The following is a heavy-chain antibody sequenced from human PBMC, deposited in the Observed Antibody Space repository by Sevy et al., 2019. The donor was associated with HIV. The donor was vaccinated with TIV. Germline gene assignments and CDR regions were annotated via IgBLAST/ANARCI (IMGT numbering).Heavy chain of an antibody. CDR3: ARSRVVVRSGFDAFDI. J-gene: IGHJ3*02. CDR1: GFTFSNHA. D-gene: IGHD2-15*01. CDR2: ISNDGSNE. V-gene: IGHV3-30*04. Sequence: GGSLRLSCAASGFTFSNHALHWVRQGPGKGLEWVALISNDGSNEYYADSVEGRFTISRDSSNNTLYLQMNSLRAEDTAVYYCARSRVVVRSGFDAFDIWGQGTMVTVSS.